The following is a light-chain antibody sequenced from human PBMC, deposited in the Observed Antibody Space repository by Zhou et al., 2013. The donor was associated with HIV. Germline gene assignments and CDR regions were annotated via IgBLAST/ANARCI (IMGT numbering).Light chain of an antibody. J-gene: IGLJ3*02. CDR2: DVN. V-gene: IGLV2-14*03. CDR1: TSDIGGYNY. Sequence: QSALTQPASVSGSPGQSITISCTGSTSDIGGYNYVSWYQQHPGKAPRLIVFDVNNRPSAISSRFSGSKSGNTASLAISGLQTEDEGDYFCSSYTASGTRVFGGGTRVTVL. CDR3: SSYTASGTRV.